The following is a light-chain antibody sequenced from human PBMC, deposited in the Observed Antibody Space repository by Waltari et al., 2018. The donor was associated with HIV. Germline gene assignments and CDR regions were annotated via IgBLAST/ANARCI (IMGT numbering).Light chain of an antibody. CDR2: ADS. CDR1: GSNIGADYG. J-gene: IGLJ2*01. Sequence: QSVLTQPPSVSGAPGQRVTISCTGSGSNIGADYGVHWYHQLPGTAPKLLIYADSNRPSGVPDRFSVSKSGTSASLAIPGLQAEDEATYYCQSYDNSLSGVVFGGGTKLTVL. V-gene: IGLV1-40*01. CDR3: QSYDNSLSGVV.